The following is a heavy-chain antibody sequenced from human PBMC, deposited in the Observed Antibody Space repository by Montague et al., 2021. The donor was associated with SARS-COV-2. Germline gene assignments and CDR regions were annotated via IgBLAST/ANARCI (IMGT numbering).Heavy chain of an antibody. J-gene: IGHJ6*03. CDR1: GGSFSGYY. V-gene: IGHV4-34*01. D-gene: IGHD2-2*02. CDR3: ARLGEGVVPAPILGIGPFYSFFDMDV. CDR2: INHSGSA. Sequence: SETLSLTCAVYGGSFSGYYWNWIRQPPGKGLEWIGEINHSGSANYNPSLKRRVTISVDTSKNQFSLKLNSVTAADTAVYYCARLGEGVVPAPILGIGPFYSFFDMDVWGKGATVTGSS.